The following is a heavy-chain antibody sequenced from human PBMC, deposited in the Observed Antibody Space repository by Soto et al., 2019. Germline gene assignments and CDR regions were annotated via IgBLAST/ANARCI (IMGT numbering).Heavy chain of an antibody. CDR1: GGTFSSYA. CDR3: AIDYYDSSGYYYPNFDY. Sequence: QVQLVQSGAEVKNPGSSVKVSCKASGGTFSSYAISWVRQAPGQGLEWMRGIIPIFGTANYAQKFQGRVTITADESTSTAYMEVSSLRSEDTAVYYCAIDYYDSSGYYYPNFDYWGQGTLVTVSS. J-gene: IGHJ4*02. CDR2: IIPIFGTA. V-gene: IGHV1-69*01. D-gene: IGHD3-22*01.